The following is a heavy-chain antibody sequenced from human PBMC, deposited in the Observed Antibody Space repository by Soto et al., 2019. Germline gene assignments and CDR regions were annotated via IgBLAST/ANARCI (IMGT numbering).Heavy chain of an antibody. CDR1: GFTFDDCA. V-gene: IGHV3-9*01. Sequence: PGGSLRLSCVASGFTFDDCAMHWVRQAPGKGLEWVSGIHWNSANIAYAASVEGRFTISRDNAQNSLYLQLNSLRPEDTALYYFAKGLHVFYYGVDVWGQGTTVTVSS. CDR3: AKGLHVFYYGVDV. CDR2: IHWNSANI. J-gene: IGHJ6*02. D-gene: IGHD2-15*01.